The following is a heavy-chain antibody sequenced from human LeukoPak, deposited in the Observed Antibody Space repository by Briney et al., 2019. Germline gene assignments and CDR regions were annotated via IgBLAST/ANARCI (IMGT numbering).Heavy chain of an antibody. V-gene: IGHV4-31*03. Sequence: SQTLSLPCTVSGDSSSRGTDYWSWIRQHPGRGLVWIGYIYYSGSIYYNPYLKSRVTISIDTSKNQFSLKLSSVTAADTAVYYCARAGVYSGSYFDYWGQGTLVTVSS. CDR1: GDSSSRGTDY. CDR3: ARAGVYSGSYFDY. D-gene: IGHD1-26*01. CDR2: IYYSGSI. J-gene: IGHJ4*02.